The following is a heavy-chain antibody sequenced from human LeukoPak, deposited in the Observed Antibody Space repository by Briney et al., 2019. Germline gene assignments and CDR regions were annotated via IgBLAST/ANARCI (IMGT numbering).Heavy chain of an antibody. V-gene: IGHV4-59*07. CDR2: IYYIGST. CDR3: ARMRYYYYSMDV. J-gene: IGHJ6*02. CDR1: GGSISSYY. Sequence: PSDTLSLTCTVSGGSISSYYWSWIRQPPGKGLEWIGYIYYIGSTTYNPSLKSRVTISVDTSKNQFSLKLSSVTAADTAVYYCARMRYYYYSMDVWGQGTTVTVSS.